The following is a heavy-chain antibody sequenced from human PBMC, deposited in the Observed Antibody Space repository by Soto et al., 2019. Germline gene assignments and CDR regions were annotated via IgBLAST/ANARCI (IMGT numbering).Heavy chain of an antibody. CDR1: GFTFSSYA. Sequence: GGSLRLSCAASGFTFSSYAMHWVRQAPGKGLEWVAVISYDGSNKYYADSVKGRFTISRDNSKNTLYLQMNSLRAEDTAVYYCARDSLSHIVATITIGRPYYYYGMDVWGQGTLVTVSS. J-gene: IGHJ6*02. CDR3: ARDSLSHIVATITIGRPYYYYGMDV. V-gene: IGHV3-30-3*01. CDR2: ISYDGSNK. D-gene: IGHD5-12*01.